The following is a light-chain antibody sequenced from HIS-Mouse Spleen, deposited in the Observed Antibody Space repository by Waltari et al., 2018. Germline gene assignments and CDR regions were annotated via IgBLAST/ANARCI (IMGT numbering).Light chain of an antibody. J-gene: IGLJ3*02. CDR1: SSDVGSYNL. CDR3: CSYAGSSTLWV. V-gene: IGLV2-23*01. Sequence: QSALTQPASVSGSPGQSITISCTGTSSDVGSYNLVSWYQQHPGKAPKLMIYEGSKRPLGVSNRFSGSKSGNTASLTISGLQAEDEADYYCCSYAGSSTLWVFGGGTKLTVL. CDR2: EGS.